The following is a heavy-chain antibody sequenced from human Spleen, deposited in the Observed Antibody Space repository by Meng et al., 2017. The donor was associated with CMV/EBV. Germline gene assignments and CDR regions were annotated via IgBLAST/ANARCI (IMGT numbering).Heavy chain of an antibody. Sequence: GGSLRLSCKASGYTFTGYYLHWVRQAPGQGLEWMGWINPNSGGTNYAQKFQGRVTMTRDTSISTAYMELSGLTSDDTALYYCARDREDDMDVWGQGTTVTVFS. CDR3: ARDREDDMDV. CDR2: INPNSGGT. CDR1: GYTFTGYY. V-gene: IGHV1-2*02. J-gene: IGHJ6*02.